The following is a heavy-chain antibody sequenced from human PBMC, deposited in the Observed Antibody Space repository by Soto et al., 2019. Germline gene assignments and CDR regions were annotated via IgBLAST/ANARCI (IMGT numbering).Heavy chain of an antibody. CDR1: GFSRSASGSS. Sequence: SGPTLVNPTQTLRLTCAFSGFSRSASGSSVGWIRQPPGKALEWLAHIYWNDDKRYSPSLRSRLTISKDTSKNQVVLTFTNMDPADTGTYYCVHRLDVPGLAFDPWGQGTLVTVSS. J-gene: IGHJ5*02. CDR3: VHRLDVPGLAFDP. CDR2: IYWNDDK. D-gene: IGHD3-10*02. V-gene: IGHV2-5*01.